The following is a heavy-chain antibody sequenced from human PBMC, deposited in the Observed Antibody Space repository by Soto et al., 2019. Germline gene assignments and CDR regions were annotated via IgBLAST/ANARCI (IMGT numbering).Heavy chain of an antibody. V-gene: IGHV4-31*03. D-gene: IGHD2-15*01. Sequence: PPETLSLTCTVSGGSISSGGYYWSWIRQHPGKGLEWIGYIYYSGITYYNPSLKSRVTISVDTSKNQFSLKLSSVTAADTAVYYCARTNQGSHFDYWGQGTLVTVSS. CDR2: IYYSGIT. CDR3: ARTNQGSHFDY. CDR1: GGSISSGGYY. J-gene: IGHJ4*02.